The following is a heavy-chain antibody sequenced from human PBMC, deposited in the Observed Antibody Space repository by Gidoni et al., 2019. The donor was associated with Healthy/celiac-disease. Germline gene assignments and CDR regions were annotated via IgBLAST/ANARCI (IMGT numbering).Heavy chain of an antibody. J-gene: IGHJ5*02. Sequence: QLQLQESGPRRVKPPGTMSLTVAVPGGSISISHWWMCVRKPSGKGLEWIGEIYHSGRPNYNPSLKSRVTISGDKSKNQFSLKLSCVSAADTAVYYCAGRGYLYNWFDPWGQGTLVTVSS. V-gene: IGHV4-4*03. CDR1: GGSISISHW. CDR2: IYHSGRP. D-gene: IGHD5-18*01. CDR3: AGRGYLYNWFDP.